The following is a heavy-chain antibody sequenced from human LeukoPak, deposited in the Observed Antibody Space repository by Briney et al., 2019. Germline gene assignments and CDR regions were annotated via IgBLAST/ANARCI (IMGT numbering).Heavy chain of an antibody. V-gene: IGHV5-51*01. CDR3: ARGRGGYTGYENFDY. CDR1: GYRFTTFW. J-gene: IGHJ4*02. Sequence: GESLKISCKVSGYRFTTFWIGWVRQTPGKGLELMGVIYPDDSDTKCSPPFQGQVTVSADKSIKTAYLQWGSLKASDTGIYYCARGRGGYTGYENFDYWGQGTQVTVSS. CDR2: IYPDDSDT. D-gene: IGHD5-18*01.